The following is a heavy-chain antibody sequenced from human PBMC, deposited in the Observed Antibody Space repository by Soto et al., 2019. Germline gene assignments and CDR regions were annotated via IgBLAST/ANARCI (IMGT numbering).Heavy chain of an antibody. V-gene: IGHV3-7*03. CDR3: ARDPVTAE. J-gene: IGHJ4*02. CDR1: GFTLSDYY. CDR2: IKGDGSDP. Sequence: EVQLVESGGGLVQPGGSLRLSCATSGFTLSDYYISWVRQVPGKGLEWVGNIKGDGSDPHYVDSVKGRFTISRDNAKNLIYLQMNKLRVEDTAKYYCARDPVTAEWGRVTQVTVSS.